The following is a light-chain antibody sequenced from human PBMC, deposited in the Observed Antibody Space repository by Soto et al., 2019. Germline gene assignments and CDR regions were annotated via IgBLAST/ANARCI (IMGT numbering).Light chain of an antibody. CDR1: QSVSSY. V-gene: IGKV3-11*01. CDR2: DAS. CDR3: QQRSNWPRT. Sequence: EIVLTQSAATLSLSPGERATLSCRASQSVSSYLAWYQQKPGQAPRLLIYDASNRATGIPARFSGSGSGTDFTLTISSLEPGDFAVYYCQQRSNWPRTFGQGTKVEIK. J-gene: IGKJ1*01.